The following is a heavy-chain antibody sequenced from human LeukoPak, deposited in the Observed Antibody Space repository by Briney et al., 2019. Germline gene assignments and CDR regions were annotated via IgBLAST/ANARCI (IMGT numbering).Heavy chain of an antibody. CDR2: ISSSSTYI. CDR1: GFTFSSYT. J-gene: IGHJ3*01. Sequence: GGSLRLSCAASGFTFSSYTMNWVRQAPGKGLEWVSCISSSSTYIYYADSVKGRFTISRDNAKNSLYLQMNSLRSEDTAVYHCAILGSWDTFDVWGQGTMVTVSS. V-gene: IGHV3-21*01. CDR3: AILGSWDTFDV. D-gene: IGHD2-15*01.